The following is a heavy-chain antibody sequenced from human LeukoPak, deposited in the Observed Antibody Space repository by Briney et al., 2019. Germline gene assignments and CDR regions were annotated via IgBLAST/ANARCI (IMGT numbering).Heavy chain of an antibody. CDR1: GVSISSYH. CDR2: IYNSGST. Sequence: SETLSLTCTVSGVSISSYHWTWIRQPPGEGLEWIGHIYNSGSTNYNPSLRGRVTISLDTSKNQVSLKLSSVTAADTAVYYCARAPYDDSMEFDYWGQGTLVTVSS. D-gene: IGHD4-17*01. J-gene: IGHJ4*02. CDR3: ARAPYDDSMEFDY. V-gene: IGHV4-59*01.